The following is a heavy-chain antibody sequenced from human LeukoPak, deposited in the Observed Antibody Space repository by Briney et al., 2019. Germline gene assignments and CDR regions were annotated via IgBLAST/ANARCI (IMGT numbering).Heavy chain of an antibody. Sequence: SGGSLRLSCAASGFTFSTYEMNWVRQAPGKGLEWVSYISSSGSTIYYADSVKGRFTISRDNAKNSLYVQMNSLRAEDTAVYYCARGYAGTLFYWGQGTLVTVSS. D-gene: IGHD4-23*01. CDR3: ARGYAGTLFY. J-gene: IGHJ4*02. CDR2: ISSSGSTI. V-gene: IGHV3-48*03. CDR1: GFTFSTYE.